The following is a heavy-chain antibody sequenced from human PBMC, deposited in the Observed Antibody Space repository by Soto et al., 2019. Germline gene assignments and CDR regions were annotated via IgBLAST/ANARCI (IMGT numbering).Heavy chain of an antibody. CDR1: GFTFSSYG. CDR2: ISYDGSNK. CDR3: AKDRGPVNYDFWSGYLNYYGMDV. D-gene: IGHD3-3*01. V-gene: IGHV3-30*18. Sequence: PGGSLRLSCAASGFTFSSYGMHWVRQAPGKGLEWVAVISYDGSNKYYADSVKGRFTISRDNSKNTLYLQMNSLRAEDTAVYYCAKDRGPVNYDFWSGYLNYYGMDVWGQGTTDTVS. J-gene: IGHJ6*02.